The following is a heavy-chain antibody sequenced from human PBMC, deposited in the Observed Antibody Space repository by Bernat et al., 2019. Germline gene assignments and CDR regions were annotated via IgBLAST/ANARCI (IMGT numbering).Heavy chain of an antibody. CDR3: AREQPFPPDYVYSGGWFDP. CDR1: GFTFSSYS. D-gene: IGHD3-16*01. Sequence: EVQLVESGGGLVKPGGSLRLSCAASGFTFSSYSMNWVRQAPGKGLEWVSYISSSSSYIYYAASVKGRFTISRDDAKNSLNLQMNSLSAEDTAVYCCAREQPFPPDYVYSGGWFDPWGQGTLVTVSS. CDR2: ISSSSSYI. J-gene: IGHJ5*02. V-gene: IGHV3-21*05.